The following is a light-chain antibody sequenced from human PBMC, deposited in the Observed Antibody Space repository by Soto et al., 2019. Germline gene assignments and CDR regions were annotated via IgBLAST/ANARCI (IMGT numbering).Light chain of an antibody. CDR3: QQYNSYL. Sequence: DIQMTQSPSTLSAFVGDRVIITCRASQSISSWLAWYQQKPGKAPKLLIYDASSLQRGVPSRFSGSGSGAEFTLTISSLQPDDFATYYCQQYNSYLFGQGTKVDIK. J-gene: IGKJ1*01. CDR2: DAS. V-gene: IGKV1-5*01. CDR1: QSISSW.